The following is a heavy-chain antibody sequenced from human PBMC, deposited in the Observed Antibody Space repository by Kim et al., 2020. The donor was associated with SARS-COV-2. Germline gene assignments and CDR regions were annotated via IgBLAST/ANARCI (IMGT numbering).Heavy chain of an antibody. CDR1: GGSFSGYY. V-gene: IGHV4-34*01. CDR2: INHSGST. J-gene: IGHJ6*03. CDR3: ARGLAHDYRRGRISGPYYYMDV. D-gene: IGHD4-4*01. Sequence: SETLSLTCAVYGGSFSGYYWSWIRQPPGKGLEWIGEINHSGSTNYNPSLKSRVTISVDTSKNQFSLKLSSVTAADTAVYYCARGLAHDYRRGRISGPYYYMDVWGKGTTVTVSS.